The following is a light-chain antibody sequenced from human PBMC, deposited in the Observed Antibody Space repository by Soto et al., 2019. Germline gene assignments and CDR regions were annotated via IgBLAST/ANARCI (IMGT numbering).Light chain of an antibody. CDR1: QSVSSN. Sequence: EIVMTQSPATLSVSPGERATLSCRASQSVSSNLAWYQQKLGQAPRLLIYDASSRATGIPDRFSGSGSGTDFTLTITRLEPEDFAVYYCQQYGGSPTFGQGTKVDIK. CDR3: QQYGGSPT. CDR2: DAS. J-gene: IGKJ1*01. V-gene: IGKV3-20*01.